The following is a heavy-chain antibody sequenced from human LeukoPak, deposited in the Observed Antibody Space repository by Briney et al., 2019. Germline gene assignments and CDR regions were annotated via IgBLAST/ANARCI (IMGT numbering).Heavy chain of an antibody. CDR2: IWYDGSNT. J-gene: IGHJ4*02. V-gene: IGHV3-33*01. Sequence: PGGSLRLSCAASGFTFSSYGMHWVRQAPGKGLEWVSVIWYDGSNTYYADSVKGRFTISRDNSKNTLYLQMNSLRAEDTAVYYCARGTTLYDSSGDDFDHWGQGTLVTVSS. CDR1: GFTFSSYG. D-gene: IGHD3-22*01. CDR3: ARGTTLYDSSGDDFDH.